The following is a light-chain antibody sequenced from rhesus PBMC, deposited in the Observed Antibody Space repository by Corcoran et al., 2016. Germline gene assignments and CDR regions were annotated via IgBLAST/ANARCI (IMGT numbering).Light chain of an antibody. CDR1: QGISTY. CDR2: AAS. J-gene: IGKJ2*01. V-gene: IGKV1-43*02. Sequence: DIQMTQSPSSLSASVGDRVTITCRASQGISTYLNWYQQKTGKGPKRLIYAASSLESGVPSRFSGMGSGTDFTLTIIRLQPEDFATNYCLQYNSDPYSFGQETKGEIK. CDR3: LQYNSDPYS.